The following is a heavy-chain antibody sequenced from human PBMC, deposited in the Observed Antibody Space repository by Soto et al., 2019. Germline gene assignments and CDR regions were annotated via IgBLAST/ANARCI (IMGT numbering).Heavy chain of an antibody. CDR3: ARGTTVTALDYYYGMDV. CDR1: GYTFTSYA. V-gene: IGHV1-3*05. Sequence: QVQLVQSGAEEKKPGASVKVSCKASGYTFTSYAMHLVRQAPGQRLEWMGWINAGNGNTKYSQKFQGRVTITRDTSASTAYMELSSLRSEDTAVYYCARGTTVTALDYYYGMDVWGQGTTVTVSS. D-gene: IGHD4-17*01. CDR2: INAGNGNT. J-gene: IGHJ6*02.